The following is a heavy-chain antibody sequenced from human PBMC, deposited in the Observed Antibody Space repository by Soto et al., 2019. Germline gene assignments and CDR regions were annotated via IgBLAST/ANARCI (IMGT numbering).Heavy chain of an antibody. CDR1: GGSLSNANYF. V-gene: IGHV4-31*03. J-gene: IGHJ5*02. CDR3: ARVYIPSCGGYSCPGWFDP. CDR2: IYYTGST. Sequence: QVHLQESGPGLVKPSQTLSLTCSVSGGSLSNANYFWSWIRQHPGKVLEWIGYIYYTGSTFYNPTLKSRLPISVDTSKSQFALDLSSVTAADKAIYYCARVYIPSCGGYSCPGWFDPWGQGTLVTVSS. D-gene: IGHD5-18*01.